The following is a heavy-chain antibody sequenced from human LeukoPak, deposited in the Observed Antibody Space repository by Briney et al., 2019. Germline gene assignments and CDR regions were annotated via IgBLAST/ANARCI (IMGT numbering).Heavy chain of an antibody. J-gene: IGHJ5*02. CDR1: GGSFSGYY. V-gene: IGHV4-34*01. Sequence: SETLSLTCAVYGGSFSGYYWSWIRQPPGKGLEWIGEINHSGSTNYNPSLKSRVTISVDTSKNQFSLKLSSVTAADTAVYYCARAPRTQQWLVQERWFDPWGQGTLVTVSS. D-gene: IGHD6-19*01. CDR3: ARAPRTQQWLVQERWFDP. CDR2: INHSGST.